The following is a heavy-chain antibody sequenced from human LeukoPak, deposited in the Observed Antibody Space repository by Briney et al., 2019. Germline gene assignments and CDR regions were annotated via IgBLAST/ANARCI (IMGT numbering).Heavy chain of an antibody. D-gene: IGHD6-13*01. J-gene: IGHJ3*02. CDR1: GGSISSHLYY. CDR2: LHYSGTT. V-gene: IGHV4-39*07. CDR3: ARDRSSWLIDAFDI. Sequence: PSETLSLTCNVSGGSISSHLYYWGWIRQPPGKGLEWIGSLHYSGTTHYNPSLQSRVTLVTDTSKNHFSLRLSAVTAADTAVYYCARDRSSWLIDAFDIWGQGTMVTVSS.